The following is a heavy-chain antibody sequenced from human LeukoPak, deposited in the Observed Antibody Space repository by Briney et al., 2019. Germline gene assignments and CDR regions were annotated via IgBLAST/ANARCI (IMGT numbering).Heavy chain of an antibody. D-gene: IGHD3-22*01. CDR2: IIPILVIA. Sequence: SVRVSCKGSGGTFSSYAISWVRQAPGQGLEWMGRIIPILVIANYAQKFQGRVTISADKSTSTAYMELSSQRSEDTAVYYCASGASSGYYPGGDWFDPWGQGTLVTVSS. CDR3: ASGASSGYYPGGDWFDP. CDR1: GGTFSSYA. V-gene: IGHV1-69*04. J-gene: IGHJ5*02.